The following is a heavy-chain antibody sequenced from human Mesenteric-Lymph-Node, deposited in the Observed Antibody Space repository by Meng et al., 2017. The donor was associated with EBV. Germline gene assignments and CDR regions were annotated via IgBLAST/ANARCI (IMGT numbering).Heavy chain of an antibody. CDR2: IYHSGST. V-gene: IGHV4-59*07. J-gene: IGHJ4*02. CDR3: ARGEVFDS. Sequence: QAQLKDSCPGLLKPSDTLSLTCNVSGGSINSFYWSWIRQPPGKGLEWIGYIYHSGSTNYNPSLKSRVTMSVDMSKNQFSLKLSSVTAADTAVYYCARGEVFDSWGQGTLVTVSS. CDR1: GGSINSFY.